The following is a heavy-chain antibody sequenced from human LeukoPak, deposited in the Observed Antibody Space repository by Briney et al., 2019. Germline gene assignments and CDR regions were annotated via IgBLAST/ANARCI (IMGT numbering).Heavy chain of an antibody. CDR2: IYYSGST. CDR3: ARLYSSSLGRVFDY. Sequence: PSETLSLTCTVSGGSISSYYWSWIPQPPGKGLEWIGYIYYSGSTNYNPSLKSRVTISVDTSKNQFSLKLSSVTAADTAVYYCARLYSSSLGRVFDYWGQGTLVTVSS. CDR1: GGSISSYY. J-gene: IGHJ4*02. D-gene: IGHD6-13*01. V-gene: IGHV4-59*01.